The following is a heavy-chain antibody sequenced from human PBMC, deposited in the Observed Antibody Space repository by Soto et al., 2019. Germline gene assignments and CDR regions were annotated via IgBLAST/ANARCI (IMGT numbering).Heavy chain of an antibody. J-gene: IGHJ4*02. V-gene: IGHV4-30-4*01. CDR3: ATESGSTYGYFDH. Sequence: SETLSLTCTVSGGSVTSDEDYWTWIRQSPGKGLEWIGYISNSGSTGYNPSLKTRLSMSVDRSKNQFTLRLTSVTAADTAVYFCATESGSTYGYFDHWGQGTQVTVPQ. CDR2: ISNSGST. D-gene: IGHD5-18*01. CDR1: GGSVTSDEDY.